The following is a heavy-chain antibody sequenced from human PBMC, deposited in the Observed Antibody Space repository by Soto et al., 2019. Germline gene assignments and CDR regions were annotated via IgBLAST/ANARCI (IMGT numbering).Heavy chain of an antibody. Sequence: LEILSLTCTVSGASITSSGCYWGWIRQPPGKGLEWIGNIYYIENTFYNESLRSRVTISVDTSKRQFSLDLRSVTAAGTAVYYCARLRVPNYYFDFWGQGTPVTVSS. CDR3: ARLRVPNYYFDF. D-gene: IGHD1-7*01. V-gene: IGHV4-39*01. CDR1: GASITSSGCY. CDR2: IYYIENT. J-gene: IGHJ4*02.